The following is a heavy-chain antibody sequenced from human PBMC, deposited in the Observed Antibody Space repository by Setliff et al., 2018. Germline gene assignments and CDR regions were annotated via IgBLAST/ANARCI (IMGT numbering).Heavy chain of an antibody. CDR2: VTIYNGST. Sequence: ASVKVSCKASGYTFSNYGVTWVRQAPGQGLEWMGWVTIYNGSTKYAQNLQGRLTLTTDISTSTAYMELGSLTTDDTAVYYCARVESMVRGKNILRHFDYWGQGIQVTVSS. CDR1: GYTFSNYG. J-gene: IGHJ4*02. CDR3: ARVESMVRGKNILRHFDY. V-gene: IGHV1-18*01. D-gene: IGHD3-10*01.